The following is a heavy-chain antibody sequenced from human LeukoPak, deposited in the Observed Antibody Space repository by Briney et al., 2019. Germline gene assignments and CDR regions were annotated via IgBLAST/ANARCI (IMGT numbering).Heavy chain of an antibody. V-gene: IGHV4-38-2*01. Sequence: PSETLSLTCAVSGYSISSGYYWGWIRQPPGKGLEWIGSIYRSGSTYYNPSLKSRVTISVDTSKNQFSLKLSSVTAADTAVYYCARHHRYGDRLFDYWGQGTLVTVSS. J-gene: IGHJ4*02. D-gene: IGHD4-17*01. CDR1: GYSISSGYY. CDR3: ARHHRYGDRLFDY. CDR2: IYRSGST.